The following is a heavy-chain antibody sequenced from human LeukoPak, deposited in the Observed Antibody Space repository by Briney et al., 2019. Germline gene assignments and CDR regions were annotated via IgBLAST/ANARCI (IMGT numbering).Heavy chain of an antibody. D-gene: IGHD6-13*01. Sequence: SETLSLTCTVSGGSISSSSYYWGWIRQPPGKGLEWIGEINHSGSTNYNPSLKSRVTISVDTSKNQFSLKLSSVTAADTAVYYCAGAVGIAERWGQGTLVTVSS. CDR3: AGAVGIAER. V-gene: IGHV4-39*07. J-gene: IGHJ4*02. CDR2: INHSGST. CDR1: GGSISSSSYY.